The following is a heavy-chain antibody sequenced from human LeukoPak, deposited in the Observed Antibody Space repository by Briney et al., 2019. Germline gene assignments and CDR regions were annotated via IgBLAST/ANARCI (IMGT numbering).Heavy chain of an antibody. V-gene: IGHV3-48*03. D-gene: IGHD4-23*01. CDR2: ISSSGSTI. Sequence: GGLRLSCAASGFTFRSYEMNWVRQAPGKGLEWVSYISSSGSTIVYADSVKGRFTISRDNAKNSLYLQMNSLRAEDTAVYYCAREDGGNYFDYWGQGTLVTVSS. CDR1: GFTFRSYE. CDR3: AREDGGNYFDY. J-gene: IGHJ4*02.